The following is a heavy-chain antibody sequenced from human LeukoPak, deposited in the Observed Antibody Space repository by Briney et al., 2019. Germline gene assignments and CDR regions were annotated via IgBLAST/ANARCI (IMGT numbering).Heavy chain of an antibody. CDR2: ISSSGSTM. CDR3: ARAVYYDIFPESFDY. CDR1: RFTFSDYY. V-gene: IGHV3-11*01. D-gene: IGHD3-9*01. J-gene: IGHJ4*02. Sequence: GGSLRLSCAASRFTFSDYYMSWIRQAPGKGLEWVSCISSSGSTMYYADSVKGRFTISRDNAKNSLYLQMNGLRAEDTAVYYCARAVYYDIFPESFDYWGQGTLVTVSS.